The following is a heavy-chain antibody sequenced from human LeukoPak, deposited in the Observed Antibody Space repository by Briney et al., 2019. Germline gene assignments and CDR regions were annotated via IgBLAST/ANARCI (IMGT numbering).Heavy chain of an antibody. D-gene: IGHD3-22*01. J-gene: IGHJ4*02. CDR2: IYYSGST. CDR3: ARDYYDSSGYYYGDFDY. V-gene: IGHV4-59*12. Sequence: SETLSLTCTVSGGSISTYYWSWIRQAPGKGLEWIGYIYYSGSTNYIPSLKSRVTMSVDTSKNQFSLKLSSVTPEDTAVYYCARDYYDSSGYYYGDFDYWGQGTLVTVSS. CDR1: GGSISTYY.